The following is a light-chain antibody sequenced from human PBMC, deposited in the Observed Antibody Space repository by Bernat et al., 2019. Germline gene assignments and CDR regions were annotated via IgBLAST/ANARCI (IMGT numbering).Light chain of an antibody. Sequence: QSALTQPPSASGSPGQSVTISCTGTSSDIGTFTYVSWYQHHPGKAPKVIIYGVNKRPSGVPDRFSDSKSGNTASLTVSGLQAEDEADYHCSSYAGAKKWLFGGGTKLTVL. CDR1: SSDIGTFTY. CDR3: SSYAGAKKWL. CDR2: GVN. V-gene: IGLV2-8*01. J-gene: IGLJ3*02.